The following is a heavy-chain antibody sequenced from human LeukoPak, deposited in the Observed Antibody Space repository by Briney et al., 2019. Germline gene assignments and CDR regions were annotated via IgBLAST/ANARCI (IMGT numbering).Heavy chain of an antibody. D-gene: IGHD3-10*01. CDR1: GYSISSGYY. CDR3: ARRLYGSGTLKDWFDP. V-gene: IGHV4-38-2*01. Sequence: SETLSLTCSVSGYSISSGYYWGWIRQLPGKGLEWIGSIYHSGSTYYNPSLKSRVTISVDTSKNQFFLKLSSVTAADTAVYYCARRLYGSGTLKDWFDPWGQGTLVTVSS. J-gene: IGHJ5*02. CDR2: IYHSGST.